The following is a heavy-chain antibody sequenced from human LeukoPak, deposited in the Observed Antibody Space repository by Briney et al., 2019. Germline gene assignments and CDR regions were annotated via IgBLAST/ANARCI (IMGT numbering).Heavy chain of an antibody. CDR1: GGSISSSSYY. D-gene: IGHD1-26*01. V-gene: IGHV4-39*07. CDR3: ARDSSRGSYFDY. CDR2: IYYSGST. Sequence: SETLSLTCTVSGGSISSSSYYWGWIRQPPGKGLEWIGSIYYSGSTYYNPSLKSRVTISVDTSKNQFSLKLSSVTAADTAVYYCARDSSRGSYFDYWGQGTLVTVSS. J-gene: IGHJ4*02.